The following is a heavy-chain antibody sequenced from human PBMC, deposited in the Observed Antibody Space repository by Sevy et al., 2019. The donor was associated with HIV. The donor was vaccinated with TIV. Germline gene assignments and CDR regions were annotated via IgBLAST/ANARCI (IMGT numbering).Heavy chain of an antibody. CDR1: GFTFSSYS. D-gene: IGHD2-21*02. CDR3: ARGPGDGVSFDY. J-gene: IGHJ4*02. CDR2: TSSSSNTI. V-gene: IGHV3-48*04. Sequence: GESLKISCAASGFTFSSYSMNWVRQAPGKGLEWLSYTSSSSNTIYYADSVRGRFTISRDNAKNSLSLQMNSLRVEDTAVYYCARGPGDGVSFDYWGRGTLVTVSS.